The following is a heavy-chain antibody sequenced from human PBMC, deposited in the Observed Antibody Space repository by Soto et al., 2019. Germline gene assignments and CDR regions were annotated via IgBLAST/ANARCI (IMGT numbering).Heavy chain of an antibody. D-gene: IGHD3-10*01. CDR1: GFSFSSYG. V-gene: IGHV3-30-3*01. CDR2: ISYDGSKE. Sequence: QVQLVESGGGVVQSGRSLRLSCAASGFSFSSYGIHWVRQAPGEGLEWVAVISYDGSKEFYAESVKGRFTISRDNSKNTLYLELNSLRVGDSAVYYCARELFYGSGIHSSYYYYYGMDVWGQGTTVTVSS. CDR3: ARELFYGSGIHSSYYYYYGMDV. J-gene: IGHJ6*02.